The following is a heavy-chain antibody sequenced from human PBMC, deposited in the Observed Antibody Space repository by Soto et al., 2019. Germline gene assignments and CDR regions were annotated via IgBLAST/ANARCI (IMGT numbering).Heavy chain of an antibody. CDR1: GFTFDDYA. CDR2: ISWNSGSI. V-gene: IGHV3-9*01. D-gene: IGHD6-19*01. J-gene: IGHJ6*03. Sequence: GGSLRLSCAASGFTFDDYAMHWVRQAPGKGLEWVSGISWNSGSIGYADSVKGRFTISRDNAKNSLYLQMNSLRAEDTALYYCAKDKKAGTTTTHYYYMDVWGKGTTVTVSS. CDR3: AKDKKAGTTTTHYYYMDV.